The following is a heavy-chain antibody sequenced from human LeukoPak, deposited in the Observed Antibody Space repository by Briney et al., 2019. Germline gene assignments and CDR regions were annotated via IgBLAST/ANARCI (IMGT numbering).Heavy chain of an antibody. CDR2: IYTSGST. CDR3: ARRRDGYNYHAFDI. J-gene: IGHJ3*02. V-gene: IGHV4-4*07. D-gene: IGHD5-24*01. Sequence: SETLSLTCTVSGGSISSYYWSWIRQPAGKGLEWIGRIYTSGSTNYNPSLKSRVTMSVDTSKNQFSLKLSSVTAADTAVYYCARRRDGYNYHAFDIWGQGTMVTVSS. CDR1: GGSISSYY.